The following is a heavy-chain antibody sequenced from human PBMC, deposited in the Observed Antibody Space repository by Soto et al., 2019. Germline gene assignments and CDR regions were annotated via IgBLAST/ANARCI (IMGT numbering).Heavy chain of an antibody. J-gene: IGHJ4*02. CDR2: IIPIFGTA. Sequence: SVKVSRKASGGTFSSYDISWVRQAPGQGLEWMGGIIPIFGTANYAQKFQGRVTITADESTSTAYMELSSLRSEDTAVYYCARDLTGIAVAGTVYWGQGTLVTVSS. CDR3: ARDLTGIAVAGTVY. V-gene: IGHV1-69*13. D-gene: IGHD6-19*01. CDR1: GGTFSSYD.